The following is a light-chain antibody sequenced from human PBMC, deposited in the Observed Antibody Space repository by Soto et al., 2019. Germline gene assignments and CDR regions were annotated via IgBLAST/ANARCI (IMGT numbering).Light chain of an antibody. CDR2: AAS. Sequence: DIQMTQSPSSLSASVGDRVTITCRASQSISSYLNWYQQKPGKAPKLLIYAASSLQSGVPSRFSGSGSGTDFTLTISSLQPEDFATYYCQQSYSTLLLTFGGGTKVAIK. V-gene: IGKV1-39*01. J-gene: IGKJ4*01. CDR1: QSISSY. CDR3: QQSYSTLLLT.